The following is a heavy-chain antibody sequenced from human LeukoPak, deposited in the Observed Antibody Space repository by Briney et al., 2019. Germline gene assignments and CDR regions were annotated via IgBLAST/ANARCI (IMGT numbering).Heavy chain of an antibody. V-gene: IGHV3-21*01. CDR1: GFTFSSYS. J-gene: IGHJ5*02. CDR3: ARDGNYYDSSGYLKFDP. Sequence: GGSLRLSCAASGFTFSSYSMNWVRQAPGKGLEWVSSISSSSSYIYYADSVKGRFTISRDNAKDSLYLQMNSLRAEDTAVYYCARDGNYYDSSGYLKFDPWGQGTLVTVSS. D-gene: IGHD3-22*01. CDR2: ISSSSSYI.